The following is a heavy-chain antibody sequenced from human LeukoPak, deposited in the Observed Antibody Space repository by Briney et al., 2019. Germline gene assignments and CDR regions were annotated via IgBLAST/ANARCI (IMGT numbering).Heavy chain of an antibody. CDR3: ARDYYGSGSYWPPSGY. CDR1: GYTFTSYG. V-gene: IGHV1-18*01. CDR2: ISAYNGNT. D-gene: IGHD3-10*01. Sequence: ASVKVSCKASGYTFTSYGISWVRQAPGQGLEWMGWISAYNGNTNYAQKLQGRVTMTTDTSTSTAYMELRSLRSDDTAVYYCARDYYGSGSYWPPSGYWGQGTLVTVSS. J-gene: IGHJ4*02.